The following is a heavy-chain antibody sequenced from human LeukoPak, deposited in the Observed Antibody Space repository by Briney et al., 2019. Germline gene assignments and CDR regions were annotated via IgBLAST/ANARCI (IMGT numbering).Heavy chain of an antibody. Sequence: GGSLRLSCAASGFTFSTYWMTWVRQAPGGGLDWVASLNQYGSKTYYVDSVKGRFTISRDNAKNSLYLQMNNLRAEDTAVYYCARAGGGSSGWSYFDYWGQGTLVTVSS. CDR1: GFTFSTYW. CDR2: LNQYGSKT. D-gene: IGHD6-19*01. J-gene: IGHJ4*02. CDR3: ARAGGGSSGWSYFDY. V-gene: IGHV3-7*01.